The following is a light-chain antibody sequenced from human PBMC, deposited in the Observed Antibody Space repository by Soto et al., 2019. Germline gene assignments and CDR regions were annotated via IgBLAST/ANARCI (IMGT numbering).Light chain of an antibody. CDR2: DAS. CDR3: QKYNSATWT. CDR1: QSVSSY. Sequence: EIVLTQSPATLSLSPGEIATLSCRASQSVSSYLAWYQQKPGQAPRLLIYDASNRATGIPARFSGSGSGTDFTLTISSLQPEDVATYYCQKYNSATWTFGQGTKVDIK. J-gene: IGKJ1*01. V-gene: IGKV3-11*01.